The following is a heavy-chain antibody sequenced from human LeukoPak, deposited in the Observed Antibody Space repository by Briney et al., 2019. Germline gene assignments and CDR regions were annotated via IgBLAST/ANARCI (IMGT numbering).Heavy chain of an antibody. V-gene: IGHV3-23*01. D-gene: IGHD3-22*01. CDR1: GFAFSTSA. J-gene: IGHJ4*02. CDR3: AKRDSRGYHYFDY. Sequence: GGSLRLSCAASGFAFSTSAMSWVRQAPGKGLVWVSSIIDSGGNTYYADPVRGRFTISSDNYKNTLYLHMNSQRADDTAVYYCAKRDSRGYHYFDYWGQGTLVTVSS. CDR2: IIDSGGNT.